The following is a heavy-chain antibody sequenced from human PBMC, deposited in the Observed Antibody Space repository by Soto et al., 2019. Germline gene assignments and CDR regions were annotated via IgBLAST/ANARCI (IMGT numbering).Heavy chain of an antibody. J-gene: IGHJ6*02. CDR3: SRDRAEAGTYYYGMDV. CDR1: GASVSRDTGA. Sequence: SQTLSLTCAISGASVSRDTGAWNWIRQSPSRGLEWLGRTYYRSKWFNDYALSVKSRMTINPDTSKNQFSLQLNSVTPEHTAVYYCSRDRAEAGTYYYGMDVWGQGTTVTVSS. V-gene: IGHV6-1*01. CDR2: TYYRSKWFN. D-gene: IGHD6-19*01.